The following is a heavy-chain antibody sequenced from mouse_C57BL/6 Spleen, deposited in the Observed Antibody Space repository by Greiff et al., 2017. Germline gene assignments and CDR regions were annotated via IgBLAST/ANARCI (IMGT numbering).Heavy chain of an antibody. CDR3: ARDSGYYRFAY. CDR2: ISYSGST. CDR1: GYSITSGYD. J-gene: IGHJ3*01. V-gene: IGHV3-1*01. Sequence: VQLKESGPGMVKPSQSLSLTCTVTGYSITSGYDWHWIRHFPGNKLEWMGYISYSGSTNYNPSLKSRISITHDTSKNHFFLKLNSEATEDTATYYCARDSGYYRFAYWGQGTLVTVSA. D-gene: IGHD2-3*01.